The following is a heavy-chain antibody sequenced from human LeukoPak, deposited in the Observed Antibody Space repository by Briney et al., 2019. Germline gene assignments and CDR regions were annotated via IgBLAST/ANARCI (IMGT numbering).Heavy chain of an antibody. D-gene: IGHD2-15*01. V-gene: IGHV3-30*04. CDR2: ISYDGSNK. J-gene: IGHJ6*04. CDR3: ARDFGCSGGSCYFIYYYYYGMDV. CDR1: GFTFSSYA. Sequence: PGRSLRLSCAASGFTFSSYAMHWVRQAPGKGLEWVAVISYDGSNKYYADSVKGRFTISRDNSKNTLYLQMNSLRAEDTAVYHCARDFGCSGGSCYFIYYYYYGMDVWGKGTTVTVSS.